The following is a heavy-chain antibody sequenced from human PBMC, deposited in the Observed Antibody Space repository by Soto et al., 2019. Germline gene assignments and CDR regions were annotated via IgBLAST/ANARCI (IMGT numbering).Heavy chain of an antibody. J-gene: IGHJ4*02. D-gene: IGHD3-16*02. CDR1: GCSISSGGYY. V-gene: IGHV4-31*03. Sequence: SETLSLTCTFSGCSISSGGYYLSWIRQHPGKGLEWIGYIYYSGSTYYNPSLKSRVTISVDTSKNQFSLKLSSVTAADTAVYYCATNRGRYYDYVWGSYRLAYFDYWGQGTLVTVSS. CDR3: ATNRGRYYDYVWGSYRLAYFDY. CDR2: IYYSGST.